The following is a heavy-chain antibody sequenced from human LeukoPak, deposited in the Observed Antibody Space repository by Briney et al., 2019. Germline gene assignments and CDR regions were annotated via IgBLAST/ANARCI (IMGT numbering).Heavy chain of an antibody. CDR2: IIPIFGTA. CDR1: GGTFSSYA. J-gene: IGHJ4*02. D-gene: IGHD3-22*01. CDR3: ARSSMIVVPSPYFDY. V-gene: IGHV1-69*05. Sequence: ASVKVSCKASGGTFSSYAISWVRQAPGQGLEWMGGIIPIFGTANYAQKFQGRVTITTDESTSTAYMELSSLRSEDTAVYYCARSSMIVVPSPYFDYWGQGTLVTVSS.